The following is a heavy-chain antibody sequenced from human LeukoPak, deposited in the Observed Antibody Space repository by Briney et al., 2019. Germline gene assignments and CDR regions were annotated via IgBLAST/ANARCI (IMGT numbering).Heavy chain of an antibody. D-gene: IGHD5/OR15-5a*01. Sequence: SETLSLTCTVSGGSISSYYWSWIRQPPGKGLEWIGYIYHSGSTYYNPSLKSRVTISVDRSKNQFSLKLSSVTAADTAVYYCARVFYDSTFDYWGQGTLVTVSS. V-gene: IGHV4-59*12. J-gene: IGHJ4*02. CDR2: IYHSGST. CDR3: ARVFYDSTFDY. CDR1: GGSISSYY.